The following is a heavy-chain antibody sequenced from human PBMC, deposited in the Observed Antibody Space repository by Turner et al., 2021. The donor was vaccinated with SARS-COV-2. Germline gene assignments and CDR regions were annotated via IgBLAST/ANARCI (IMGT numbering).Heavy chain of an antibody. CDR2: FDPEDGET. J-gene: IGHJ5*02. Sequence: QVQLVQSGAEVKKPGASVKVSCKVSGYPLSELSMHWVRQAPGKGLQWMGGFDPEDGETIYAQKFQGRVTMTEDTSTDTAYMELSSLRSEDTAVYYCATAPPYCTNGVCPNWFDPWGQGTLVTVSS. CDR3: ATAPPYCTNGVCPNWFDP. D-gene: IGHD2-8*01. CDR1: GYPLSELS. V-gene: IGHV1-24*01.